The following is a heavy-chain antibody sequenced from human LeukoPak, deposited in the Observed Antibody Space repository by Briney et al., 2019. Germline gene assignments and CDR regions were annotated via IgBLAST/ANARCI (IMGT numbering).Heavy chain of an antibody. D-gene: IGHD6-13*01. CDR2: ISGSGGST. Sequence: GGSLRLSCAASGFTFSSYAMSWVRQAPGKGLEWVSAISGSGGSTYYADSVKGRFTISRDNSKNTLYLQMNSLRAEDTAVYYCAKAGSWYIGGYWFDPWGQGTLVTVSS. J-gene: IGHJ5*02. CDR3: AKAGSWYIGGYWFDP. CDR1: GFTFSSYA. V-gene: IGHV3-23*01.